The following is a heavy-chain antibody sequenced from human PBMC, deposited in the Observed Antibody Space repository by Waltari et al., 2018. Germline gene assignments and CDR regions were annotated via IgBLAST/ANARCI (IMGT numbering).Heavy chain of an antibody. CDR3: IEVRSLTSDDMAVYYCATKMSDQWLRE. CDR1: GYSISGGDF. CDR2: IYPGGYT. D-gene: IGHD6-19*01. J-gene: IGHJ1*01. V-gene: IGHV4-38-2*01. Sequence: QLHLQESGPGLLKPSETLSLTCAVSGYSISGGDFWGWIRQPPGQGLEWIGSIYPGGYTYFHPSLKSRVTISVAKSKNQYSLNLRSMTADTSTETAYIEVRSLTSDDMAVYYCATKMSDQWLREWGQGTLVTISS.